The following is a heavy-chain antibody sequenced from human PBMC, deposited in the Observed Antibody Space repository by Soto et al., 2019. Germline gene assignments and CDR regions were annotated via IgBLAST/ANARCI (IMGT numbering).Heavy chain of an antibody. V-gene: IGHV4-31*03. J-gene: IGHJ5*02. Sequence: QVQLQESGPGLVKPSQTLSLTCTVSGGSISSGGYYWSWIRQHPGKGLEWIGYRYYSGSTYYNPXXXXXVTXXVDTXXXXXXXXXSSVXAAXXXXXXCARSINPWGQGTLVTVSS. D-gene: IGHD3-10*01. CDR1: GGSISSGGYY. CDR3: ARSINP. CDR2: RYYSGST.